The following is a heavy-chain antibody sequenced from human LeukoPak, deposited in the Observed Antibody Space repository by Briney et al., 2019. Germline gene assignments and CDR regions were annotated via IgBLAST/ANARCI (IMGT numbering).Heavy chain of an antibody. J-gene: IGHJ4*02. CDR2: IKQGGSEK. V-gene: IGHV3-7*01. Sequence: GRSLRLSCAASGFTFSKYWMSWVRQAPGKGLDWVGNIKQGGSEKFCVDSVKGRLTISRDNAKNSLYLQMNSLRVEDTAVYYCARVQGSSGPGIFEYWGQGTLVTVSS. CDR3: ARVQGSSGPGIFEY. D-gene: IGHD6-19*01. CDR1: GFTFSKYW.